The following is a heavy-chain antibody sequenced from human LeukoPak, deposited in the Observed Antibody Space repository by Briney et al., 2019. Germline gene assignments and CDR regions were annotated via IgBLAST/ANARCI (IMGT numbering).Heavy chain of an antibody. D-gene: IGHD3-22*01. Sequence: PGGSLRLSCEASGFTFDDYAMQWVRQAPGKGLEWVSGISWNGGSIAYADSVKGRFTISRDNAKNTLYLQMNSLGAEGTAVYYCARGSYESSGYLNDYWGQGTLVTVSS. CDR2: ISWNGGSI. J-gene: IGHJ4*02. CDR3: ARGSYESSGYLNDY. V-gene: IGHV3-9*01. CDR1: GFTFDDYA.